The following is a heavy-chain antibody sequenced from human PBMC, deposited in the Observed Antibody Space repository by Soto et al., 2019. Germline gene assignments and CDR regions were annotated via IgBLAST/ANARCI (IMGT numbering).Heavy chain of an antibody. Sequence: QPGGSLRLSCATSGFPFRNYAMSWVRQTPEKGLEWVSASDGSGDSTYYADSVKGRFTISRDNSGKTLYLQMDSLRAEDTAVYFCAKDRGWTYYFDYWGQGALVTASS. CDR3: AKDRGWTYYFDY. D-gene: IGHD6-19*01. V-gene: IGHV3-23*01. CDR1: GFPFRNYA. CDR2: SDGSGDST. J-gene: IGHJ4*02.